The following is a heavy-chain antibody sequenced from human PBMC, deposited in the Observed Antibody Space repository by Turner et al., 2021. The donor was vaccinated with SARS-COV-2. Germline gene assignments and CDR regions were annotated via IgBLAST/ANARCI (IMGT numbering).Heavy chain of an antibody. J-gene: IGHJ6*02. D-gene: IGHD1-26*01. CDR3: ARHSGSSSYYYYGMDV. Sequence: EVQLVESGGGLVQPGGSLRLACAASGFTFSSYSMNWVRQAPGKGLEWFSYISSSSSTIYYADSVKCRFTISRDNAKNSLYLQMNSLRDEDTAVYYCARHSGSSSYYYYGMDVWGQGTTVTVSS. V-gene: IGHV3-48*02. CDR2: ISSSSSTI. CDR1: GFTFSSYS.